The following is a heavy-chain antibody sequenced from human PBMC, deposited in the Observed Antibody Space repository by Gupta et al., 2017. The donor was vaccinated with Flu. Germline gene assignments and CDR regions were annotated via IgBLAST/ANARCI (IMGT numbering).Heavy chain of an antibody. CDR2: ITAIFGTT. V-gene: IGHV1-69*01. J-gene: IGHJ4*02. CDR3: ARIEALEGTEQYFDS. D-gene: IGHD1-1*01. CDR1: YA. Sequence: YAISWVRQAPGQGLEWIGGITAIFGTTNYAQKFQGRVTITADESTSTAHMELRSLRSEDTAVYYCARIEALEGTEQYFDSWGQGTLVTVSS.